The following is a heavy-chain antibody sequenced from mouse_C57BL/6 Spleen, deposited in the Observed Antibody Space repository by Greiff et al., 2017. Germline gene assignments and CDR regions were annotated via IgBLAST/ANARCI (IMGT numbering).Heavy chain of an antibody. D-gene: IGHD1-1*01. Sequence: EVQLQQSGPELVKPGASVTLSCKASGYTFTDYNMHWVNRRHGKSLQWIGSIKPNNGGTSYNPKFKGKATLTVNMSPGTAYMELRRLTTEESAVYYCARGGYYGRSGFAYWGQGTLVTVSA. CDR2: IKPNNGGT. CDR1: GYTFTDYN. J-gene: IGHJ3*01. CDR3: ARGGYYGRSGFAY. V-gene: IGHV1-22*01.